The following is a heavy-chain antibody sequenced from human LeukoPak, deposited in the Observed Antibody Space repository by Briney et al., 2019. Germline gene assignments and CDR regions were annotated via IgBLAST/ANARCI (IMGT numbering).Heavy chain of an antibody. J-gene: IGHJ4*02. CDR1: GFTFSSFG. CDR2: IRYDRDNK. V-gene: IGHV3-30*02. CDR3: AKDFSWSFDY. Sequence: GGSLRLSCAASGFTFSSFGMHWVRQAPGKGLEWVAFIRYDRDNKYYADSVKGRFTISRDNSKNTLYLQMNNLRVEDTAVYYCAKDFSWSFDYWGQGTLVTVSS.